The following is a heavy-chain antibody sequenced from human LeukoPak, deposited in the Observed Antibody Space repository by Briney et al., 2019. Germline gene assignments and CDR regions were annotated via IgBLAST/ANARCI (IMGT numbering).Heavy chain of an antibody. CDR3: ARYYYGSGFDY. CDR1: GGSFSGYY. J-gene: IGHJ4*02. V-gene: IGHV4-34*01. Sequence: PSQTLSLTCAVYGGSFSGYYWSWIRPPPGKGKEWIGEINHSGSTNYNPSLKSRVTISVDTSMNQFSLKLSSVTAADTAVYYCARYYYGSGFDYWGQGTLVTVSS. CDR2: INHSGST. D-gene: IGHD3-10*01.